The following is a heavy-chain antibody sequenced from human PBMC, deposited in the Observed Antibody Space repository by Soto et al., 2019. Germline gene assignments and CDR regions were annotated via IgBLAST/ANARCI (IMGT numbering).Heavy chain of an antibody. CDR1: GFAFDTYG. CDR2: MSYDGSKI. V-gene: IGHV3-30*18. CDR3: AKDRDPYYYYYLMDV. J-gene: IGHJ6*02. Sequence: QVQLVESGGGVIQPGRSLRLSCEAYGFAFDTYGMHWIRQGAGQGLEWVATMSYDGSKIYYRDSVRGRFSISRDDSKRTLYLQMNSLRAEDTAVYYCAKDRDPYYYYYLMDVWGQGTTVTVSS.